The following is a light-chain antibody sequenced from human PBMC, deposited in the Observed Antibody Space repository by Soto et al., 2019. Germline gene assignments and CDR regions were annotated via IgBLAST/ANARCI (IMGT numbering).Light chain of an antibody. CDR2: GAF. V-gene: IGKV3-15*01. Sequence: EILMTQSPATLTVSPGEMASLWCRASQSAGTNLAWYQQKPGQAPRLLIHGAFTRATGIPARFSGSGSGTEFTLTISSLQSEDFAVFYCQQYNQWPITFGQGTRLENK. CDR3: QQYNQWPIT. J-gene: IGKJ5*01. CDR1: QSAGTN.